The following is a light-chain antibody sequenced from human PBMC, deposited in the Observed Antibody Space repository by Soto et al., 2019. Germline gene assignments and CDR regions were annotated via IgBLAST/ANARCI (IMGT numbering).Light chain of an antibody. CDR2: DAS. V-gene: IGKV1-33*01. Sequence: DIQMTQSPSSLSASVGDRVTITCQASQDIQNYINWYQHTPGKAPKLLIFDASNLQPGVASRFSGRASVTDFFLTISSLHPEDFATYFCQQHHDFPYTFGQGTKLDIK. CDR3: QQHHDFPYT. J-gene: IGKJ2*01. CDR1: QDIQNY.